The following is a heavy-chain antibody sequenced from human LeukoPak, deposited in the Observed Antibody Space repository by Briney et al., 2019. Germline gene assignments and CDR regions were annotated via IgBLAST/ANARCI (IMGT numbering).Heavy chain of an antibody. CDR1: GGSISSYY. Sequence: SEALSLTCTVSGGSISSYYWSWIRQPPGKGLELIGYIYYSGSTNYNPSLKSRVTISVDTSKNQFSPKLSSVTAADTAVYYCARGWFGDFHLDYWGQGTLVTVSS. CDR3: ARGWFGDFHLDY. V-gene: IGHV4-59*01. CDR2: IYYSGST. J-gene: IGHJ4*02. D-gene: IGHD3-10*01.